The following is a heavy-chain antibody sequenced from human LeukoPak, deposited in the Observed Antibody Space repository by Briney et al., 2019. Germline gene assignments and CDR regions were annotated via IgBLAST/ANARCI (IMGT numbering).Heavy chain of an antibody. J-gene: IGHJ4*02. CDR1: GGSISSYY. CDR3: ARRAYSSGYYYFDC. D-gene: IGHD3-22*01. V-gene: IGHV4-59*01. Sequence: PSETLSLTCTVSGGSISSYYWSWIRQPPGEGLEWIGYIYYSGSTNYNPSLKSRVTISVDTSKNQFSLNLSSVTAADTAVYYCARRAYSSGYYYFDCWGQGTLVTVSS. CDR2: IYYSGST.